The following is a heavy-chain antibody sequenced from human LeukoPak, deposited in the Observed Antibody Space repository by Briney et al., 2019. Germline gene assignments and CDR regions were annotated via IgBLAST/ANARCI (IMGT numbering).Heavy chain of an antibody. CDR1: GYTFTSYD. D-gene: IGHD1-26*01. CDR2: MKPNSGNT. CDR3: ARDGIVGAGRPY. Sequence: ASVKVSCKASGYTFTSYDINWVRQATGQGLEWMGWMKPNSGNTGYAQKFQGRVTMTRNTSISTAYMKLSSLRSEDTAVYYCARDGIVGAGRPYWGQGALVTVSS. J-gene: IGHJ4*02. V-gene: IGHV1-8*01.